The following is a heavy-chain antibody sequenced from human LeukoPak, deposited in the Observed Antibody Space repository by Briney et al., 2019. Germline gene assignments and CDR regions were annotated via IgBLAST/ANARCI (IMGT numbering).Heavy chain of an antibody. CDR2: IIPIFGTA. CDR3: ARAPNPTLLGYSYGSDYYYYMDV. J-gene: IGHJ6*03. V-gene: IGHV1-69*05. CDR1: GGTFSSYA. Sequence: SVTVSCKASGGTFSSYAISWVRQAPGQGLEWMGGIIPIFGTANYAQKLQGRVTITTDESTSTAYMELSSLRSEDTAVHYCARAPNPTLLGYSYGSDYYYYMDVWGKGTTVTVSS. D-gene: IGHD5-18*01.